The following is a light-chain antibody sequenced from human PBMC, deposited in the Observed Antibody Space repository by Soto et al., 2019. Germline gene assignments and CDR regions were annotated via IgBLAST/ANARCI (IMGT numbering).Light chain of an antibody. V-gene: IGKV1-39*01. CDR2: AAS. Sequence: DIQMTQSPSSLSASVGDRVTITCRASQSISSYLNWYQQKPGKAPKLLIYAASSLQSGVPSRFSGSGVGTHFTLTISSLQAEDFATYYCQQYNSDSPLTFGGGTKVDIK. CDR1: QSISSY. J-gene: IGKJ4*01. CDR3: QQYNSDSPLT.